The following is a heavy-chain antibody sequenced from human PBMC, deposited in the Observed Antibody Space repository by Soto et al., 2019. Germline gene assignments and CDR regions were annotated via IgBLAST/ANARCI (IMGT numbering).Heavy chain of an antibody. CDR2: ISWNSASI. Sequence: EVQLVESGGGLVQPGRSLRLSCAASGFTFDDYAMHWVRLAPGKGLEWVSGISWNSASIGYADSVKGRFTISRDNAKNSLFMQMNSLRAEDTALYYCAKDIYRGGRGSFDYWGQGTLVTVSS. CDR1: GFTFDDYA. V-gene: IGHV3-9*01. J-gene: IGHJ4*02. CDR3: AKDIYRGGRGSFDY. D-gene: IGHD3-16*02.